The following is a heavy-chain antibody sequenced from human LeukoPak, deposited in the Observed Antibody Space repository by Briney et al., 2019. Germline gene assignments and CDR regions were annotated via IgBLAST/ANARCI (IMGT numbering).Heavy chain of an antibody. D-gene: IGHD1-26*01. V-gene: IGHV3-23*01. CDR1: GFTFSSYA. Sequence: GGSLRLSCAASGFTFSSYAMSWVRQAPGKGLEWVSAISGSGGSTYYADSVKGRFTISRDNSKNTLYLQMNSLRAEDTAVYYCATYSGAHHKTFDYWGRGTLVTVSS. J-gene: IGHJ4*02. CDR2: ISGSGGST. CDR3: ATYSGAHHKTFDY.